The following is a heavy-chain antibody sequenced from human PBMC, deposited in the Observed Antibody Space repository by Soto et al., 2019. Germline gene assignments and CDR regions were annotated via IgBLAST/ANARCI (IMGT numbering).Heavy chain of an antibody. Sequence: PGESLKISCKGSGYSFTSYWIGWVRQMPGKGLEWMGIIYPGDSDTRYSPSFQGQVTISADKSISTAYLQWSSLKASDTAMYYCARGGGKKYYYYYMDVWGEGTTVTVSS. CDR1: GYSFTSYW. CDR2: IYPGDSDT. CDR3: ARGGGKKYYYYYMDV. V-gene: IGHV5-51*01. D-gene: IGHD3-16*01. J-gene: IGHJ6*03.